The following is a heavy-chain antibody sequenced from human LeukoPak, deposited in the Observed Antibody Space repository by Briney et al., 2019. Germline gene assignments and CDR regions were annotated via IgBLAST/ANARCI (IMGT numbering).Heavy chain of an antibody. CDR3: ASSVITTTPVYFDY. CDR2: ISDSSRTI. D-gene: IGHD3-22*01. CDR1: GFTFSGYS. J-gene: IGHJ4*02. V-gene: IGHV3-48*01. Sequence: GGSLRLSCVASGFTFSGYSMNWVRQAPGKGLKWISYISDSSRTIYTADSVKGRFTISRDNSKNTLYLEMNTLRAEDTAVYYCASSVITTTPVYFDYWGQGTLVTVSS.